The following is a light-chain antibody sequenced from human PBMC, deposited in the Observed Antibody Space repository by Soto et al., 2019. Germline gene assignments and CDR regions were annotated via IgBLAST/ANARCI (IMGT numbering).Light chain of an antibody. CDR3: GSYTSSSNYV. CDR2: EVS. V-gene: IGLV2-14*01. Sequence: QSVLTQPASVSGSPGQSITISCTGYIHYDFVSWYQQHPGKAPKLVIYEVSNRPSGTSDRFSGSKSGNTASLTISGLQTEDEADYYCGSYTSSSNYVFGTGTKLTVL. J-gene: IGLJ1*01. CDR1: IHYDF.